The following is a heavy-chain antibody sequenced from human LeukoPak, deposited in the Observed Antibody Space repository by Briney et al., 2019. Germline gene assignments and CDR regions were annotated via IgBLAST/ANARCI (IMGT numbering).Heavy chain of an antibody. CDR1: GYTFTGYY. Sequence: GASVKVSCKASGYTFTGYYMHWVRQAPGQGLEWMGWINPNSGGTNYAQKFQGRVTMTRDTSISTAYMELRSLRSDDTAVYYCARDHAPQQLEYYYYYMDVWGKGTTVTISS. CDR2: INPNSGGT. V-gene: IGHV1-2*02. D-gene: IGHD6-13*01. J-gene: IGHJ6*03. CDR3: ARDHAPQQLEYYYYYMDV.